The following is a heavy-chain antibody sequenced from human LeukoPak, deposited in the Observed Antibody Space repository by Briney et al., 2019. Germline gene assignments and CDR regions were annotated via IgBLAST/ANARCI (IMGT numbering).Heavy chain of an antibody. CDR3: AKALGYCSGGSCLAFDI. CDR2: ISSNGGST. J-gene: IGHJ3*02. V-gene: IGHV3-64D*06. D-gene: IGHD2-15*01. Sequence: GGSLRLSCAASGFTFSNYAMHWVRQAPGKGLEYVSAISSNGGSTYYADSVKGRFTISRDNSKNTLYLQMSSLRAEDTAVYYCAKALGYCSGGSCLAFDIWGKGTMVTVSS. CDR1: GFTFSNYA.